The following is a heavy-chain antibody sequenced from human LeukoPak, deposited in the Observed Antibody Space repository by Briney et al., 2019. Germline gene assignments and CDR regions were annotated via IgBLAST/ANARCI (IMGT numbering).Heavy chain of an antibody. CDR3: ARGYYYDSSGYPFDY. D-gene: IGHD3-22*01. CDR2: ISGTGGNT. J-gene: IGHJ4*02. CDR1: GFTFSSYA. Sequence: GGSLRLSCAASGFTFSSYAMHWVRQAPGKGLEWVSAISGTGGNTYYADSVRGRFTISRDNSKNTLYVQMNSLRAEDTAVYYCARGYYYDSSGYPFDYWGQGTLVTVSS. V-gene: IGHV3-23*01.